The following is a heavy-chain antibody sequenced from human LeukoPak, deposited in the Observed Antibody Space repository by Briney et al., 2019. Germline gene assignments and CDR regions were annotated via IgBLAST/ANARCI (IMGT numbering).Heavy chain of an antibody. CDR1: GGPFSGYY. D-gene: IGHD2-2*01. J-gene: IGHJ5*02. V-gene: IGHV4-34*01. CDR3: ATHVPAAQVGNWFDP. Sequence: SETLSLTCAVYGGPFSGYYWSWIRQPPGKGLEWIGEINHSGSTNYNPSLKSRVTISVDTSKNQFSLKLSSVTAADTAVYYCATHVPAAQVGNWFDPWGQGTLVTVSS. CDR2: INHSGST.